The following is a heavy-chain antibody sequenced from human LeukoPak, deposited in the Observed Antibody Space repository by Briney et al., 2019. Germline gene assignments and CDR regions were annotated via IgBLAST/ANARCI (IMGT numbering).Heavy chain of an antibody. D-gene: IGHD3-22*01. CDR2: IKSKTDGGTT. V-gene: IGHV3-15*07. Sequence: GGSLRLSCAASGFIFSNAWMNWVRQAPGKGLEWVGRIKSKTDGGTTDYAAPVKGRFTISRDDSKNTLYLQMNSLKTEDTAVYYCSTTYYYDSSEGYWGQGTLVTVSS. CDR1: GFIFSNAW. CDR3: STTYYYDSSEGY. J-gene: IGHJ4*02.